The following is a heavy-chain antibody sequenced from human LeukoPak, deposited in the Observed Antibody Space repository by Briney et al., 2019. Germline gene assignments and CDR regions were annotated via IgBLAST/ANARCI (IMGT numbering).Heavy chain of an antibody. V-gene: IGHV3-21*04. CDR3: AKVGIAVAGSLGN. CDR1: GFTFSSYS. D-gene: IGHD6-19*01. J-gene: IGHJ4*02. Sequence: GGSLRLSCAASGFTFSSYSMNWVRQAPGKGLEWVSSISSSSSYIYYADSVKGRFTISRDNAKNSLYPQMNSLRAEDTAVYYCAKVGIAVAGSLGNWGQGTLVTVSS. CDR2: ISSSSSYI.